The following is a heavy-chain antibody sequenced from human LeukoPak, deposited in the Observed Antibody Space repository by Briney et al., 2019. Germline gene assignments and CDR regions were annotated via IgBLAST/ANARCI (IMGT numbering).Heavy chain of an antibody. CDR2: IYSGGST. CDR3: ARAVFDGSGSYYRF. D-gene: IGHD3-10*01. CDR1: GFTVSSNY. J-gene: IGHJ4*02. V-gene: IGHV3-53*01. Sequence: GGSLRLSCAVSGFTVSSNYMSWVRQAPGKELEWVSVIYSGGSTHYADSVKGRFTVSRDNSKNTLFLQMNSLRAEDTAVYYCARAVFDGSGSYYRFWGQGTLVTVSS.